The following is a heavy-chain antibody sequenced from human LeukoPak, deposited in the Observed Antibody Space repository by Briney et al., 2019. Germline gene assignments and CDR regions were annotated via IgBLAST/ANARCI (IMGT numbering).Heavy chain of an antibody. Sequence: GGSLRLSCAASGFTFSSYGMHRVRQAPGKGLEWVAVIWYDGSNKYYADSVKGRFTISRDNSKNTLYLQMNSLRAEDTAVYYCARSSGYCSSTSCYLRAFDIWGQGTMVTVSS. D-gene: IGHD2-2*01. CDR1: GFTFSSYG. J-gene: IGHJ3*02. V-gene: IGHV3-33*01. CDR2: IWYDGSNK. CDR3: ARSSGYCSSTSCYLRAFDI.